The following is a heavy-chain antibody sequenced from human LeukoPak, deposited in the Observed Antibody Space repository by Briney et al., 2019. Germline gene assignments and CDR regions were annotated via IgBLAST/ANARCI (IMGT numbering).Heavy chain of an antibody. CDR3: ARNEATYYFDY. CDR1: GFTVSSNY. D-gene: IGHD5-12*01. J-gene: IGHJ4*02. V-gene: IGHV3-66*02. Sequence: PGGSLRLSCAASGFTVSSNYMSWVRQAPGKGLEWVSVIYSGGNTYYADSAKGRFTISRDNSKNTLYLQMNSLRAEDTAVYYCARNEATYYFDYWGQGTLVTVSS. CDR2: IYSGGNT.